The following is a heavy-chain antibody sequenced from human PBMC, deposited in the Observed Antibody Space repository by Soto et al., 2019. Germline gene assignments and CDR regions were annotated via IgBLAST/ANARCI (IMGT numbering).Heavy chain of an antibody. CDR1: GGSFSGYY. CDR2: INHSGST. D-gene: IGHD2-21*02. V-gene: IGHV4-34*01. Sequence: PSETLSLTCAVYGGSFSGYYWSWIRQPPGKGLEWIGEINHSGSTNYNPSLKSRVTISVDTSKNQFSLKLSSVTAADTAVYYCAREGIRDSGAFDIWGQGTMVTVSS. J-gene: IGHJ3*02. CDR3: AREGIRDSGAFDI.